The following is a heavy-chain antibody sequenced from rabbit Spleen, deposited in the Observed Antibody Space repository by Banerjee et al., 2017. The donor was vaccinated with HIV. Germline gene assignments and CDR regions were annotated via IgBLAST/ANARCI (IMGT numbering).Heavy chain of an antibody. Sequence: QEQLVESGGGLVQPEGSLTLTCTASGFAFNSVYDMCWVRQAPGKGLEWIACINAVTGKAVYASWAKGRFTFSKTSSTTVTLQMTSLTGADTATYFCARNYVNAFDPWGPGTLVTVS. J-gene: IGHJ2*01. CDR1: GFAFNSVYD. V-gene: IGHV1S45*01. CDR3: ARNYVNAFDP. D-gene: IGHD1-1*01. CDR2: INAVTGKA.